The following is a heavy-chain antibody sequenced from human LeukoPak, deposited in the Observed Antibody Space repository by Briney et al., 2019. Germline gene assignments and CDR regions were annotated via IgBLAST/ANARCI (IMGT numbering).Heavy chain of an antibody. CDR3: ARVDSGGWYYFDY. D-gene: IGHD3-22*01. V-gene: IGHV4-59*01. CDR1: GGSMSSNY. Sequence: PSETLSLTCTVSGGSMSSNYWSWIRQPPGRGLEWIGYIYHTGSTNYNPSLRSRVTISLDTSKNQFSLKLTSVTAADAAVFYCARVDSGGWYYFDYWGQGTLVTVSS. J-gene: IGHJ4*02. CDR2: IYHTGST.